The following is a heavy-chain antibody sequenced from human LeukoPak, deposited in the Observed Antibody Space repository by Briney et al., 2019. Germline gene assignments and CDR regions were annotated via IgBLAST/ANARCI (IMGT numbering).Heavy chain of an antibody. D-gene: IGHD3-10*01. V-gene: IGHV4-34*01. CDR1: GGSFSGYY. J-gene: IGHJ6*02. CDR2: INHSGST. CDR3: ARAPYYYGSGRAPPLNV. Sequence: PSETLSLTCAVYGGSFSGYYWSWIRQPPGKGLEWIGEINHSGSTNYNPSLKSRVTISVGTSKNQFSLKLSSVTAADTAVYYCARAPYYYGSGRAPPLNVWGQGTTVTVSS.